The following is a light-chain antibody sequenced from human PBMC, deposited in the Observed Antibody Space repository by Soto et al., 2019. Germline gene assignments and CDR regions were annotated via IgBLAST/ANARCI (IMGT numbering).Light chain of an antibody. J-gene: IGLJ2*01. CDR2: EVS. V-gene: IGLV2-14*01. Sequence: QSALTQPASVSGSPGQSITISCTGTSSDVGGYNYVSWYQQHPGKAPKLMIYEVSNRPSGVSNRFSGSKSGNTASLTISGLQAEDEADYYCSSYTTSSTLFGGGTMLTVL. CDR3: SSYTTSSTL. CDR1: SSDVGGYNY.